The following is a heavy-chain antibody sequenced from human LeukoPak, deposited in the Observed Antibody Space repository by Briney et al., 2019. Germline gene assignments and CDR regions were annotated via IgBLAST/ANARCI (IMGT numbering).Heavy chain of an antibody. CDR2: INHSGST. CDR1: GGSFSGYY. V-gene: IGHV4-34*01. D-gene: IGHD3-10*01. CDR3: ASSVSGGGEIDY. J-gene: IGHJ4*02. Sequence: SETLSLTCAVYGGSFSGYYWSWIRQPPGKGLEWIGEINHSGSTNYNPSLKSRVTISVDTSKNQFSLKLSSVTAADTAVYYCASSVSGGGEIDYRGQGTLVTVSS.